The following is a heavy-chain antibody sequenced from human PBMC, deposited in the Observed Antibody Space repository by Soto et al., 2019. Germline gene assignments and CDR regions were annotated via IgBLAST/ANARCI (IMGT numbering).Heavy chain of an antibody. J-gene: IGHJ5*02. V-gene: IGHV3-66*01. Sequence: GGSLRLSCAASGFTVSSNYMSWVRQAPGKGLEWVSVIYSGGSTYYADSVKGRFTISRDNSKNTLYLQMNSLRAEDTAVYYCARSTYSSNWFDPWGQGTLVTVSS. CDR1: GFTVSSNY. CDR3: ARSTYSSNWFDP. D-gene: IGHD6-13*01. CDR2: IYSGGST.